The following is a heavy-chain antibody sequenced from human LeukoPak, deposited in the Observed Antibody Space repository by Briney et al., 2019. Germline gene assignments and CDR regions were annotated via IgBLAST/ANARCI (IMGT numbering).Heavy chain of an antibody. CDR1: RGSISSFY. J-gene: IGHJ4*02. CDR2: ISYSGNT. Sequence: PLETLSLTCTASRGSISSFYWSWIRQPPGKGLEWIGYISYSGNTKYNPSLKSRVTISVDTSKNRFSLKLSCVTAADTAVYYCARDYGGKFDYWGQGTLVTVSS. V-gene: IGHV4-59*01. D-gene: IGHD4-23*01. CDR3: ARDYGGKFDY.